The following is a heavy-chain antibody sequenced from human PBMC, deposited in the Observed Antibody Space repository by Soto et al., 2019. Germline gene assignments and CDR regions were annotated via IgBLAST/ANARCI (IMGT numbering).Heavy chain of an antibody. CDR3: ARGYTIFGVVTWFDP. CDR1: GGSISSYY. Sequence: LSLTCTVSGGSISSYYWSWIRQPPGKGLEWIGYIYYSGSTNYNPSLKSRVTISVDTSKNQFSLKLSSVTAADTAVYYCARGYTIFGVVTWFDPWGQGTLVTVSS. J-gene: IGHJ5*02. D-gene: IGHD3-3*01. V-gene: IGHV4-59*01. CDR2: IYYSGST.